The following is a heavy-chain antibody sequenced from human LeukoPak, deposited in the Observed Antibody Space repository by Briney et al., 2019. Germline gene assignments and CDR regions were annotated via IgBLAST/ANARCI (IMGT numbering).Heavy chain of an antibody. CDR3: ARDLEGYHYGSGNYPQ. Sequence: ASVKVSCKTSGYTFTGHYMHWVRQAPGQGLEWMGWINPNNSDTIYAQKFQGRVTMTRDTSLSTGYMELSSLISDDTAVYYCARDLEGYHYGSGNYPQWGQGTLITVSS. CDR1: GYTFTGHY. CDR2: INPNNSDT. D-gene: IGHD3-10*01. V-gene: IGHV1-2*02. J-gene: IGHJ4*02.